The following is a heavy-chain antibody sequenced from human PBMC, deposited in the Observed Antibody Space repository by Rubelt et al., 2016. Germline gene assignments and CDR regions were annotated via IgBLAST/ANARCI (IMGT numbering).Heavy chain of an antibody. D-gene: IGHD1-26*01. CDR2: IIPILGIA. Sequence: APGQGLEWMGRIIPILGIANYAQKFQGRVTITRDTSASTAYMELSSLRSEDTAVYYCARLHDGGSYYGYWGQGTLVTVSS. J-gene: IGHJ4*02. V-gene: IGHV1-69*02. CDR3: ARLHDGGSYYGY.